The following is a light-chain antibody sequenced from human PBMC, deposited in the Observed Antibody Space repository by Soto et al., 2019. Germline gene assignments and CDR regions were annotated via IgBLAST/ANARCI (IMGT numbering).Light chain of an antibody. CDR2: YDD. CDR1: SSNIGDNA. J-gene: IGLJ3*02. CDR3: AAWDDSLNGVV. V-gene: IGLV1-36*01. Sequence: QSVLTQPPSVSDAPRQRVTISCSGSSSNIGDNAVNWYQQLPGKAPKLLIYYDDLLASGVSDRFSVSKSGTSASLAISGLQSEDEADYYCAAWDDSLNGVVFGGGTKLTVL.